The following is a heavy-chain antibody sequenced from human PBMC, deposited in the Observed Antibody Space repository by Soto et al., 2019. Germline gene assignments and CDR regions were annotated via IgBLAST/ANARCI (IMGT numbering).Heavy chain of an antibody. Sequence: GGSLRLSCATSGFSLNDFGIHWVRQAPGKGLEWVSHLWYDGNRKNYADSVKGRFTVSRDSSKNTVYLHMDSLRVEDTAVYYCDKENTPHYFDSWGQGALVTVSS. V-gene: IGHV3-33*03. CDR1: GFSLNDFG. CDR2: LWYDGNRK. CDR3: DKENTPHYFDS. J-gene: IGHJ4*02. D-gene: IGHD2-15*01.